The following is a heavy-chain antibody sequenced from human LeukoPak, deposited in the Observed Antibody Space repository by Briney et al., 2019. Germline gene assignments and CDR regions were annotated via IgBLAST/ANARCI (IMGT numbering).Heavy chain of an antibody. CDR2: INHSGST. CDR1: GGSFSGYY. V-gene: IGHV4-34*01. Sequence: SETLSLTCAVYGGSFSGYYWSWIRQPSGKGLEWIGEINHSGSTNYNPSLKSRVTISVDTSKNQFSLKLSSVTAADTAVYYCARGHRHGGYFDYWGQGTLVTVSS. D-gene: IGHD3-10*01. CDR3: ARGHRHGGYFDY. J-gene: IGHJ4*02.